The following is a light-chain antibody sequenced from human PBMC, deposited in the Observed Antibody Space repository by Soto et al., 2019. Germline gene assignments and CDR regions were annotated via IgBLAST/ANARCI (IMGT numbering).Light chain of an antibody. Sequence: QLVLTQSPSASASLGASVKLTCTLSSGHSSYAIAWHQQQPEKGPRYLMKLNSDGSHSKGDGIPDRFSGSSSGAERYLTISSLQSEDEADYYCQTWCTGTFYVFGTGTKVTVL. CDR2: LNSDGSH. J-gene: IGLJ1*01. V-gene: IGLV4-69*01. CDR1: SGHSSYA. CDR3: QTWCTGTFYV.